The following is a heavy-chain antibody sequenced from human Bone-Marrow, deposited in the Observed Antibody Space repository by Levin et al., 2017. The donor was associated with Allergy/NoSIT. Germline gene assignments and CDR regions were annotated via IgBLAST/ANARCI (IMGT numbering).Heavy chain of an antibody. CDR2: ISYDGSNQ. CDR1: GFTLSTYA. CDR3: AKAQPSWRTPFDH. V-gene: IGHV3-30*18. D-gene: IGHD4-23*01. Sequence: PGGSLRLSCTASGFTLSTYAMHWVRQAPGKGLAWVALISYDGSNQYYADSVKGRFSISRDTSKNTLFLQMNNLRAEDTAVYYCAKAQPSWRTPFDHWGHGTLVTVSS. J-gene: IGHJ4*01.